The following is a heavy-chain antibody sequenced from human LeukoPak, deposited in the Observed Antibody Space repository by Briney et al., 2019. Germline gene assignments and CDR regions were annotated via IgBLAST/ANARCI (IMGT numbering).Heavy chain of an antibody. CDR1: GFTFRDYA. V-gene: IGHV3-53*01. J-gene: IGHJ3*02. CDR2: IYSGGST. Sequence: GGSLRLSCEASGFTFRDYAMTWVRQAPGKGLEWVSVIYSGGSTYYADSVKGRFTISRDNSKNTLYLQMNSLRAEDTAVYYCARDGGDAFDIWGQGTMVTVSS. CDR3: ARDGGDAFDI.